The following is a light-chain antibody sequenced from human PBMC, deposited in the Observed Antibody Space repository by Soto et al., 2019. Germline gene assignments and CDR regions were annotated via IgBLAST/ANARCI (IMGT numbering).Light chain of an antibody. V-gene: IGLV2-11*01. CDR3: CSYAGSYTLVV. Sequence: QSALTQPRSVSGSPGQSVTISCTGSSSDVGAYNYVSWYQRHPGKAPKLMIFDVGKRPSGVPDRFSGSKSGNTASLTISGLQAEDEADYYCCSYAGSYTLVVFGGGTKLTVL. J-gene: IGLJ3*02. CDR1: SSDVGAYNY. CDR2: DVG.